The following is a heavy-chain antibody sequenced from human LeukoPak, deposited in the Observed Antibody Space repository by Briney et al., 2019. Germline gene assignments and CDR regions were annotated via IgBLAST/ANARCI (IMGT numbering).Heavy chain of an antibody. CDR2: IRSKAYGGTT. D-gene: IGHD6-19*01. Sequence: GGSLRLSCTASGFTFGDYAMSWFRQAPGKGLEWGGFIRSKAYGGTTEYAASVKGRFTISRDDSKSIAYLQMNSLKTEDTAVYYCTRERIAVAAPHDAFDIWGQGTMVTVSS. CDR1: GFTFGDYA. V-gene: IGHV3-49*03. J-gene: IGHJ3*02. CDR3: TRERIAVAAPHDAFDI.